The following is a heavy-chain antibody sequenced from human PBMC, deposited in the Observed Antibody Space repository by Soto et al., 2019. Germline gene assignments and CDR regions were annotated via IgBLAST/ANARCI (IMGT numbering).Heavy chain of an antibody. CDR2: IAWDDDK. J-gene: IGHJ4*02. CDR1: GFSLSSSGMC. V-gene: IGHV2-70*01. CDR3: ARSTDLGAFLDFDY. D-gene: IGHD3-16*01. Sequence: PTLVNPTQTLTLTCTFSGFSLSSSGMCVSWIRQPPGKALEWLALIAWDDDKYYNTSLKTRLTISKDTSKNQVVLTMTNMDPVDTATYFCARSTDLGAFLDFDYWGQGXLVTVYS.